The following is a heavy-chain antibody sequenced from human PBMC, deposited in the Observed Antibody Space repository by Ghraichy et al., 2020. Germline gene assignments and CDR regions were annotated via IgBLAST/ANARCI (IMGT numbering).Heavy chain of an antibody. V-gene: IGHV3-7*01. Sequence: LSLTCAASGFTFSSYWMSWVRQAPGKGLEWVANIKQDGSEKYYVDSVKGRFTISRDNAKHSLYLQMNSLRAEDTAVYYCARDWYYGSGEIDYWGQGTLVTVSS. D-gene: IGHD3-10*01. CDR2: IKQDGSEK. CDR1: GFTFSSYW. CDR3: ARDWYYGSGEIDY. J-gene: IGHJ4*02.